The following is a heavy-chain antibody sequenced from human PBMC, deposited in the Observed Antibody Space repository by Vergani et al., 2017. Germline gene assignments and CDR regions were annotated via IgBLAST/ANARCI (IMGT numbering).Heavy chain of an antibody. Sequence: EVQLLESGGGLVQPGGSLRLSCAASGFTFSSYAMSWVRQAPGKGLEWVSVISSGGSSTYYADSVKGRFTISRDNSKNTLYLQMNSLRAEDTAVYYCAKMVVGGMVRGVITPFDYWGQGTLVTVSS. V-gene: IGHV3-23*03. CDR1: GFTFSSYA. J-gene: IGHJ4*02. CDR3: AKMVVGGMVRGVITPFDY. CDR2: ISSGGSST. D-gene: IGHD3-10*01.